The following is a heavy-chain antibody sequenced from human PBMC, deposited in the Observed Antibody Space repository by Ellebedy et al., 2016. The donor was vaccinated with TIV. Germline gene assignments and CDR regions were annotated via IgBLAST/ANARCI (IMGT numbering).Heavy chain of an antibody. CDR3: AFYSVNSAYGY. CDR1: GFTFSTYD. D-gene: IGHD3-16*01. V-gene: IGHV3-33*01. J-gene: IGHJ4*02. Sequence: GGSLRLXCAASGFTFSTYDMHWVRQTPGKGLEWVAVIWYDGSLEDYADSVKGRFTISRDNSKNTLYLQMNSLRAEDTAVYYCAFYSVNSAYGYWGQGTPVTVSS. CDR2: IWYDGSLE.